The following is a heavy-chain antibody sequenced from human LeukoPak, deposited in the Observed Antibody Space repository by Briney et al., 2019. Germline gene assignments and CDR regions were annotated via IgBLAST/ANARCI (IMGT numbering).Heavy chain of an antibody. Sequence: PPGGSLTLSCAASGFTFSSYAMSWVRQAPGKGLEWVSAISGSGGSTYYADSVKGRFTISRDNSKNTLYLQMNSLRAEDTAVYYCAKIPMITFGGVIYYFDYWGQGTLVTVSS. D-gene: IGHD3-16*02. V-gene: IGHV3-23*01. CDR2: ISGSGGST. J-gene: IGHJ4*02. CDR3: AKIPMITFGGVIYYFDY. CDR1: GFTFSSYA.